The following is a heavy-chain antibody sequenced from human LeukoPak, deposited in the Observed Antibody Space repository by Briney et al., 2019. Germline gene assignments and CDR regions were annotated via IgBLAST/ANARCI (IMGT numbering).Heavy chain of an antibody. V-gene: IGHV3-30*03. CDR3: TTDLIVGATGDAFDI. Sequence: GGSLRLSCAASGFTFSSYGMHWVRQAPGKGLEWVAGISYDGSNKYYADSVKGRFTISRDDSKNTLYLQMNSLKTEDTAVYYCTTDLIVGATGDAFDIWGQGTIVTVSS. J-gene: IGHJ3*02. CDR2: ISYDGSNK. D-gene: IGHD1-26*01. CDR1: GFTFSSYG.